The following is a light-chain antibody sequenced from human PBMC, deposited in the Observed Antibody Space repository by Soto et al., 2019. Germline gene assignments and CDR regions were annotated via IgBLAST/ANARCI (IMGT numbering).Light chain of an antibody. Sequence: QSALTQPASVSGSPRQSITITCTGTSSDVGSYNLVSWYQQHPGKAPKLMIYEVSKRPSGVSNRFSGSKSGNTASLTISGLQAEDEADYYCCSYAGSSTSFGTVTKVTVL. J-gene: IGLJ1*01. CDR2: EVS. CDR3: CSYAGSSTS. CDR1: SSDVGSYNL. V-gene: IGLV2-23*02.